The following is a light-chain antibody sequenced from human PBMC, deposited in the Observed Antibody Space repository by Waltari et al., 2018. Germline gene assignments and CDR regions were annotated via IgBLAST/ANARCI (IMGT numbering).Light chain of an antibody. Sequence: SYELTQPLSVSVALGQTATITCGGNNIGSKNVHWYQQSSGQAPVLVIYRDNNRPSGIPDRVSGSNSGNTATLTISRAQVGDEADYYCQVWDNSVVVFGGGTKLTVL. CDR2: RDN. J-gene: IGLJ3*02. V-gene: IGLV3-9*01. CDR3: QVWDNSVVV. CDR1: NIGSKN.